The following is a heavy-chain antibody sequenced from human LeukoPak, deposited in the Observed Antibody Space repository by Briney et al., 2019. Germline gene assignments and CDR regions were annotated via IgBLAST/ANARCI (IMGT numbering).Heavy chain of an antibody. CDR1: GNSFISYW. CDR2: IYPDDSDT. J-gene: IGHJ3*02. D-gene: IGHD2-2*01. V-gene: IGHV5-51*01. CDR3: ASQKDIVVVPAAIYAFDI. Sequence: GESLKISCKGSGNSFISYWIGWVRQTPGKGLEWIGFIYPDDSDTRYSPSFQGQVTISADKSNQTAYLQWNSLKASDTAMYYCASQKDIVVVPAAIYAFDIWGQGTMVTVSS.